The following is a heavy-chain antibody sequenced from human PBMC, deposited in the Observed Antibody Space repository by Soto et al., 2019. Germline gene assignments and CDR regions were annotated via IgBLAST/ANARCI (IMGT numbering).Heavy chain of an antibody. V-gene: IGHV2-5*01. CDR3: AHRPSGWFLFDY. CDR1: GFSPSTSGVG. CDR2: IYWNGDK. J-gene: IGHJ4*02. D-gene: IGHD6-19*01. Sequence: QITLKESGPTLVKPTQTLTLTCTFSGFSPSTSGVGVGWIRQSPGKALQWLALIYWNGDKRYNPSLKTRLTITKDTSKNQVVLTLTNMDPVDTATYYCAHRPSGWFLFDYWGQGTLVTVSS.